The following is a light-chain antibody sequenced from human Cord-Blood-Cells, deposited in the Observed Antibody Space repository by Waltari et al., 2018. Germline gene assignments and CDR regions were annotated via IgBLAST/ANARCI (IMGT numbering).Light chain of an antibody. CDR3: AAWDDSLSGWV. V-gene: IGLV1-47*03. CDR2: RNN. CDR1: SSNIGSNY. J-gene: IGLJ3*02. Sequence: QSVLTQPPSASGTPGQRVTISCSGSSSNIGSNYVYWYQQLPGTAPKLLLYRNNQRPSGVPDRFSGSKSGTSASLAISGLWSVDEADYYCAAWDDSLSGWVFGGGTKLTVL.